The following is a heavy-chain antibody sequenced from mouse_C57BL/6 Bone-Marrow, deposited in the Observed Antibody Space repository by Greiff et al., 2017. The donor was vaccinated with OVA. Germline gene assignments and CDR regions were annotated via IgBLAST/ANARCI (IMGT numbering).Heavy chain of an antibody. D-gene: IGHD1-1*01. CDR3: ARDGSSYKDFDV. J-gene: IGHJ1*03. CDR1: GYTFTSYW. CDR2: INPSNGGT. Sequence: QVQLKQPGTELVKPGASVKLSCKASGYTFTSYWMHWVKQRPGQGLEWIGNINPSNGGTNYNEKFKSKATLTVDKSSSTAYMQLSSLTSEDSAVYYCARDGSSYKDFDVWGTGTTVTVSS. V-gene: IGHV1-53*01.